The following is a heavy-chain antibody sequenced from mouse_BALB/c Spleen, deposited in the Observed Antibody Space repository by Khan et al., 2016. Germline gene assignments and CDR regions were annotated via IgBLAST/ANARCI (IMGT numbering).Heavy chain of an antibody. CDR1: GYTFTNYG. CDR3: ARYGTAYYFDY. V-gene: IGHV9-3*02. CDR2: INTNTGEL. J-gene: IGHJ2*01. D-gene: IGHD2-1*01. Sequence: QIQLVQSGPELKKPGETAKISCKASGYTFTNYGMNWVKQAPGKGLKWMGWINTNTGELTYAEEFKGRFAFSLETSASTAYLQINNLINENAATYFSARYGTAYYFDYWGQGTTLTVTS.